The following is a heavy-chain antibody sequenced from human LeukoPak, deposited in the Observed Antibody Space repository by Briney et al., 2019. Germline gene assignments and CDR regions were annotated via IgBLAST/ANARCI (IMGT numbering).Heavy chain of an antibody. CDR3: AYSGWVIQKTDAFDI. CDR1: GFTFSSYS. D-gene: IGHD2-15*01. J-gene: IGHJ3*02. CDR2: ISSSSSYI. Sequence: GGSLRLSCAASGFTFSSYSMNWVRQAPGKGLEWVSSISSSSSYIYYADSVKGRFTISRDNAKNSLYLQMNSLRAEDTAVYYCAYSGWVIQKTDAFDIWGQGTMVTVSS. V-gene: IGHV3-21*01.